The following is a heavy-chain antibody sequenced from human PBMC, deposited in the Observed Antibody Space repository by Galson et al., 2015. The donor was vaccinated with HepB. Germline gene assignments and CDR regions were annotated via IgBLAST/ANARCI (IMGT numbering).Heavy chain of an antibody. CDR2: ISAYNGNT. Sequence: SVKVSCKASGYTFTSYGISWVRQAPGQGLEWMGWISAYNGNTNYAQKLQGRVTMTTDTSTSTAYMELRSLRSDDTAVYYCARRTGYSSLTKNGYFDYWGQGTLVTVSS. CDR1: GYTFTSYG. V-gene: IGHV1-18*01. CDR3: ARRTGYSSLTKNGYFDY. J-gene: IGHJ4*02. D-gene: IGHD6-19*01.